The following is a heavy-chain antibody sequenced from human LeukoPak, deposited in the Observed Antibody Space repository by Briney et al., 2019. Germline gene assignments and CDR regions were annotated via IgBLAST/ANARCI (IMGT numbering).Heavy chain of an antibody. CDR2: IRSKAYGATT. D-gene: IGHD1-26*01. CDR3: TRILLKWELPGSDAFDI. V-gene: IGHV3-49*04. CDR1: GFTFGDYG. J-gene: IGHJ3*02. Sequence: GGSLRLSCITSGFTFGDYGLSWVRQTPGKGLAWAGFIRSKAYGATTEYAASLKDRFTVSRDDSKSIAYLQVNSLKTEDTAVYYCTRILLKWELPGSDAFDIWGEGTMVTVSS.